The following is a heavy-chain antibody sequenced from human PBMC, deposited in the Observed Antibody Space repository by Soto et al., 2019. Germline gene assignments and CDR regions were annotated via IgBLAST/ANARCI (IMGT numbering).Heavy chain of an antibody. D-gene: IGHD3-9*01. CDR2: IYPDDSDT. CDR1: GYSFPNYW. Sequence: PGESLKISCKGSGYSFPNYWIGWVRQMPGKGLEWMGIIYPDDSDTRYSPSFQGLVTISADKSITTAYLQWSSLKASDTAIYYCAGLWFRPEVFWFDPWGKGTLVTVSS. CDR3: AGLWFRPEVFWFDP. J-gene: IGHJ5*02. V-gene: IGHV5-51*01.